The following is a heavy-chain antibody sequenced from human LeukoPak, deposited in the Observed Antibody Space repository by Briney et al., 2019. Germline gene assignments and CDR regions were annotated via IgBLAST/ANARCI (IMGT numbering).Heavy chain of an antibody. CDR1: GGSISSYY. J-gene: IGHJ4*02. Sequence: SETLSLTCTVSGGSISSYYWSWIRQPPGKGLEWIGYIYYSGSTNYNPSLKSRVTISVDTSKNQFSLKLSSVTAADTAVYYCARHAGVGATMGPSEFDYWGQGTLVTVSS. D-gene: IGHD1-26*01. V-gene: IGHV4-59*08. CDR3: ARHAGVGATMGPSEFDY. CDR2: IYYSGST.